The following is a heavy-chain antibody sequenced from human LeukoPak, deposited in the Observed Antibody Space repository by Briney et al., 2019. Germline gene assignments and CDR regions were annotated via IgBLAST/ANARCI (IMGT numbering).Heavy chain of an antibody. D-gene: IGHD3-10*01. CDR3: ARTEYYGSGSYPNWFDP. CDR1: GGSISSGDYY. Sequence: PSETLSLTCTVSGGSISSGDYYWSWIRQSAGKGLEWIGRIFRTGTTNYNPSFKSRVTISVDTSKNQFSLKMNSVTAADTAVYYCARTEYYGSGSYPNWFDPWGQGTLVTVSA. V-gene: IGHV4-61*02. CDR2: IFRTGTT. J-gene: IGHJ5*02.